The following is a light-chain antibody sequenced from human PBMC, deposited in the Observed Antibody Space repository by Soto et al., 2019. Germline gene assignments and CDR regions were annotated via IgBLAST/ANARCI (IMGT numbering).Light chain of an antibody. CDR2: KAS. CDR3: QQYERYST. Sequence: DYQVTQSPSTLSAFVGDRVTITCRASQNIYTWLAWYQQKPGIAPKLLIHKASTLESGVPSRFSGSGYGTEFTLTISGLQPEDSATYYCQQYERYSTFGQGPKVDIK. V-gene: IGKV1-5*03. CDR1: QNIYTW. J-gene: IGKJ1*01.